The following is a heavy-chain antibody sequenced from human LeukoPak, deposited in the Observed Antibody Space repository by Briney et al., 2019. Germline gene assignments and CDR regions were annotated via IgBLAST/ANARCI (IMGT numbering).Heavy chain of an antibody. CDR1: GFLFRKYC. D-gene: IGHD3-22*01. J-gene: IGHJ5*02. Sequence: GALRLSLAAPGFLFRKYCLIWVRQAPGEGVEWVSAISNDGGGTTYADFVNGRFTISRDNSKNTLFLQMNSLRAEDTALYYCAKGSSGYFADLWGQGTLVTVSS. V-gene: IGHV3-23*01. CDR3: AKGSSGYFADL. CDR2: ISNDGGGT.